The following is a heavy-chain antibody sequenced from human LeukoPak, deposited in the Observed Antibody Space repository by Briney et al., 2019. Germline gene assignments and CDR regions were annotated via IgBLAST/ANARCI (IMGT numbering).Heavy chain of an antibody. CDR1: GGTFSSYA. V-gene: IGHV1-69*04. CDR2: IIPILGIA. J-gene: IGHJ5*02. Sequence: SVKVSCKASGGTFSSYAISWVRQAPGQGLEWMGRIIPILGIANYAQKFQGRVTITADKSTSTAYMELSSLRSEDTAVYYCARVNSGSWYFRENWFDPWGQGTLVTVSS. CDR3: ARVNSGSWYFRENWFDP. D-gene: IGHD6-13*01.